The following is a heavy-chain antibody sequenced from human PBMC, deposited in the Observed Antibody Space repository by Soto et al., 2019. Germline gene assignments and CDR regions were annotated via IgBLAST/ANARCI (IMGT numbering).Heavy chain of an antibody. J-gene: IGHJ6*02. D-gene: IGHD4-17*01. CDR2: IYYSGST. V-gene: IGHV4-39*01. CDR3: AKTRDDYGDKRPSYYYYGMDV. CDR1: GGSISSSSYY. Sequence: SSETLSLTCTVSGGSISSSSYYWGWIRQPPGKGLEWIGSIYYSGSTYYNPSLKSRVTISVDTSKNQFSLKLSPVTAADTAVYYCAKTRDDYGDKRPSYYYYGMDVWGQGTTVTVSS.